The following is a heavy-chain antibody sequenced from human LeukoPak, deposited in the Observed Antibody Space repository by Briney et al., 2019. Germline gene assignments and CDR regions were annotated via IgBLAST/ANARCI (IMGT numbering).Heavy chain of an antibody. CDR2: INPNSGGT. D-gene: IGHD1-26*01. Sequence: ASVTVSCKASGYTFTGYYMHWVRQAPGQGLEWMGWINPNSGGTNYAQKFQGWVTMTRDTSISTAYMELSRLRSDDTAVYYCARGFSAKSGSLLYWGQGTLVTVSS. V-gene: IGHV1-2*04. CDR1: GYTFTGYY. J-gene: IGHJ4*02. CDR3: ARGFSAKSGSLLY.